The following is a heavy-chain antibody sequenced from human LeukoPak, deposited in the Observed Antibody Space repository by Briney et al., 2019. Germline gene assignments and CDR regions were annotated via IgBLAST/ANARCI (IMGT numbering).Heavy chain of an antibody. CDR3: ARSIRITMVRGVTGYFDY. CDR1: GGSFSGYY. CDR2: TNHSGST. Sequence: SETLSLTCAVYGGSFSGYYWSWIRQPPGKGLEWIGETNHSGSTNYNPSLKSRVTISVDTSKNQFSLKLSSVTAADTAVYYCARSIRITMVRGVTGYFDYWGQGTLVTVSS. J-gene: IGHJ4*02. V-gene: IGHV4-34*01. D-gene: IGHD3-10*01.